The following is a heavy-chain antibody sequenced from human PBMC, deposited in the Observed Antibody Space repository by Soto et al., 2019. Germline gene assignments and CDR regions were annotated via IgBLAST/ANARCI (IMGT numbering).Heavy chain of an antibody. CDR1: GFTFRTYS. V-gene: IGHV3-21*01. J-gene: IGHJ4*02. Sequence: PGGSLRLSCAASGFTFRTYSMNWVRQAPGKGLEWVSAISSTSTYIFYADSVKGRFTISRDNAKNSLYLQMNSLRPEDTAVYYCARDLGVTATGPSLDYWGQGIQVTVSS. CDR2: ISSTSTYI. CDR3: ARDLGVTATGPSLDY. D-gene: IGHD6-25*01.